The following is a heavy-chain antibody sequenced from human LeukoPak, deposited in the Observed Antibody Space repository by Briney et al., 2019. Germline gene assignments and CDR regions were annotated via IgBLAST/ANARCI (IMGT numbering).Heavy chain of an antibody. CDR2: IYYSGST. D-gene: IGHD2/OR15-2a*01. CDR1: GGSISSYY. Sequence: SETLSLTCTVSGGSISSYYWSWIRQPPGKGLEWIGYIYYSGSTSYNPSLKSRVTISVDTSKNQFSLRLNSVTAADTAVYYCARHLTASNFPLDYWGQGTLVTVSS. CDR3: ARHLTASNFPLDY. J-gene: IGHJ4*02. V-gene: IGHV4-59*08.